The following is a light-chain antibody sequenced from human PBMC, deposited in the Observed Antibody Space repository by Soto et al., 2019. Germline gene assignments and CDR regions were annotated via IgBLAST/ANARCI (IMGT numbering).Light chain of an antibody. Sequence: EIVLTQSPVTLSVSPGERATLSCRASQTVGTNLAWFHQKPVQAPRLLFYGASTSATGIPARFSGSGSGTEFTLTISSLQSEDFAVYYCHQYSRWPRTFGQGTTVEVK. CDR3: HQYSRWPRT. CDR1: QTVGTN. CDR2: GAS. J-gene: IGKJ1*01. V-gene: IGKV3-15*01.